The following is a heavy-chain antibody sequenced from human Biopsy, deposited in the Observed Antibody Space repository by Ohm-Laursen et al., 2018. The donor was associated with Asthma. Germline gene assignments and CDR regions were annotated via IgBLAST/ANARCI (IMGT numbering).Heavy chain of an antibody. J-gene: IGHJ4*02. D-gene: IGHD2-2*01. CDR1: GYTFTSYY. CDR3: ARGPEYVRSSGALDY. V-gene: IGHV1-69*15. CDR2: IIPIFGPT. Sequence: SSVKVSCKASGYTFTSYYMHWVRQAPGQGLEWMGRIIPIFGPTNYAQKFQGRVTISADDSTSTAYMELSSLSSEDTALYYCARGPEYVRSSGALDYWGQGTLVTVSS.